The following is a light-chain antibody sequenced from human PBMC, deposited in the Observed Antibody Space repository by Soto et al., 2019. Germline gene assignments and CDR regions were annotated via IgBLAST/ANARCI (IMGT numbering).Light chain of an antibody. J-gene: IGKJ4*01. CDR2: NAS. CDR3: QQRSNLPLT. Sequence: EIVLTQSPATMSLSPGERATLSCRASQTVGSYLAWYQQKPGQAPRLLIYNASNRATGIPARFGGSGSGTDFTLTISSLETEDFAVYYCQQRSNLPLTFGGGTKVEIK. V-gene: IGKV3-11*01. CDR1: QTVGSY.